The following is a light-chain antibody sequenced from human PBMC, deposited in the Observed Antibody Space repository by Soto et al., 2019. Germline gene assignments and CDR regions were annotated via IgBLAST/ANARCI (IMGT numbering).Light chain of an antibody. CDR2: EVS. CDR3: SSYTSSSTRV. Sequence: QYALTQPASVSGSPGQSITISCTGTSSDVGGYNYVSWYQQHPGKAPKLMIYEVSNRPSGASNRFSGSKSGNTASLTISGLQAEDEADYYCSSYTSSSTRVFGGGTKLTVL. J-gene: IGLJ3*02. CDR1: SSDVGGYNY. V-gene: IGLV2-14*01.